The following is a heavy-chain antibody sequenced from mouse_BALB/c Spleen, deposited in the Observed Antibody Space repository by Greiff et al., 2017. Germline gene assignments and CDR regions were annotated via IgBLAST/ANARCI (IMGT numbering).Heavy chain of an antibody. CDR2: ISSGSSTI. J-gene: IGHJ1*01. CDR3: ARGGNYHWYFDV. D-gene: IGHD2-1*01. Sequence: EVMLVESGGGLVQPGGSRKLSCAASGFTFSSFGMHWVRQAPEKGLEWVAYISSGSSTIYYADTVKGRFTISRDNPKNTLFLQMTSLRSEDTAMYYCARGGNYHWYFDVWGAGTTVTVSS. V-gene: IGHV5-17*02. CDR1: GFTFSSFG.